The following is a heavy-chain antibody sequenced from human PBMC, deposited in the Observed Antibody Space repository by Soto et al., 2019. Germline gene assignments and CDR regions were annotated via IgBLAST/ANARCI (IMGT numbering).Heavy chain of an antibody. V-gene: IGHV3-23*01. CDR1: GFTFSIVA. CDR2: ITGSGGDT. J-gene: IGHJ4*02. CDR3: VKDYYDFWSGYYNYFDY. Sequence: GGSLRLSCAASGFTFSIVAMTWVRQAPGKGLEVVSLITGSGGDTYYADSVKGRFTISRDNSKNTLYLQMSSLRAEDTAVYYCVKDYYDFWSGYYNYFDYWGQGTLVTVSS. D-gene: IGHD3-3*01.